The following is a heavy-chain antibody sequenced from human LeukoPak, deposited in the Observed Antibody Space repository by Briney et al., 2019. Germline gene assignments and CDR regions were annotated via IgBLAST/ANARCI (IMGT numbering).Heavy chain of an antibody. CDR2: IRGGGGST. CDR3: AKGGCSSTSCLTQH. D-gene: IGHD2-2*01. CDR1: GLTLRNYA. Sequence: GWSLRLSCVASGLTLRNYAMSWVRQAPAKGLDWVSAIRGGGGSTYYANSVKGRFTISRDNSKNTLYLQMNSLRAEDTAVYYCAKGGCSSTSCLTQHWGQGTLVTVSS. J-gene: IGHJ1*01. V-gene: IGHV3-23*01.